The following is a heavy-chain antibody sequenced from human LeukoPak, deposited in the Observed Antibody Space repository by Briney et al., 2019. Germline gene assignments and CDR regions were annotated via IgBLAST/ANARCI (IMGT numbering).Heavy chain of an antibody. J-gene: IGHJ4*02. CDR1: GFTFSSYA. CDR2: ISGSGGST. V-gene: IGHV3-23*01. CDR3: AKDQRIQLWGNTNDY. Sequence: PGGSLRLSCAASGFTFSSYAMSWVRQAPGKGLEWVSAISGSGGSTYYADSVKGRFTISRDNSKNTLYLQMNSLRAEDTAVYYCAKDQRIQLWGNTNDYWGQGTLVTVSS. D-gene: IGHD5-18*01.